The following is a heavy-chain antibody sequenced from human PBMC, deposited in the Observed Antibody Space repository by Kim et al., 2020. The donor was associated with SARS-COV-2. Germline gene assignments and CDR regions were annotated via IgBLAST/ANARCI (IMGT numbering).Heavy chain of an antibody. CDR3: AKDRRRGDGYNYNYFDF. CDR1: GFTFSDYA. Sequence: GGSLRLSCAASGFTFSDYAMSWVHQAPGKGLEWVSAVSASAGNTYYSDSVKGRFTISRDNSKNTLYLQMNSLRAEDTAVYYCAKDRRRGDGYNYNYFDFWGQGTLVTVSS. J-gene: IGHJ4*02. D-gene: IGHD5-12*01. V-gene: IGHV3-23*01. CDR2: VSASAGNT.